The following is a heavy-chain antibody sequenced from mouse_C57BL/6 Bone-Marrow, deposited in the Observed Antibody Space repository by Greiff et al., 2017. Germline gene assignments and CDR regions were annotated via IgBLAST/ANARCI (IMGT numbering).Heavy chain of an antibody. CDR3: ARRATVVATRAWFAY. D-gene: IGHD1-1*01. CDR1: GYTFTSYG. J-gene: IGHJ3*01. CDR2: IYPRSGNT. Sequence: VQLKESGAELARPGASVKLSCKASGYTFTSYGISWVKQRTGQGLEWIGEIYPRSGNTYYNEKFKGKATLTADNSSSTADMELRSLTSEDSAVYFGARRATVVATRAWFAYWGQGTLVTVSA. V-gene: IGHV1-81*01.